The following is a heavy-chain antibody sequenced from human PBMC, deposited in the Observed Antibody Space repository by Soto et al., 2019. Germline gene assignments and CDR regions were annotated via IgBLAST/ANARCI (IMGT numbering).Heavy chain of an antibody. CDR2: ISSSSSYI. Sequence: EVQLVESGGGLVKPGGSLRLPVAPPGSPFSGFGITWFRQPPGKGLEWVSSISSSSSYIYYADSVKGRFTISRDNAKNSLYLQMNSLRAEDTAVYYCARDPRYYFDYWGQGTLVTVSS. CDR3: ARDPRYYFDY. J-gene: IGHJ4*02. V-gene: IGHV3-21*01. CDR1: GSPFSGFG.